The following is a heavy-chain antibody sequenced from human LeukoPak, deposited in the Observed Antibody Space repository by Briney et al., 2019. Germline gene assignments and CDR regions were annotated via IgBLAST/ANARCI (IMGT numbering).Heavy chain of an antibody. J-gene: IGHJ3*01. V-gene: IGHV3-15*01. CDR2: VKARSEGETT. CDR1: GFIFNIAW. CDR3: TTLSMIRSPDHSPDGLDV. D-gene: IGHD3-22*01. Sequence: GGSLRLSCSASGFIFNIAWMSWVRQAPGEGLEWVGRVKARSEGETTDYAAPVKGRFSISRDDSKTTVYLQMNSLRTEDTALYYCTTLSMIRSPDHSPDGLDVWRRGTMVTVPS.